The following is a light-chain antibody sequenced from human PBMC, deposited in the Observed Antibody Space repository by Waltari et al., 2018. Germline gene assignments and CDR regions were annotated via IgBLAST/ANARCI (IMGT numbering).Light chain of an antibody. J-gene: IGKJ4*01. CDR2: WAS. CDR3: QQYYGSPFT. CDR1: QRVFYSPNNKYY. Sequence: DVVMTQSPDSLAVSLGERATINCNSSQRVFYSPNNKYYLAWYQQTPGQPPKLLICWASPRDSGVPDRFSGSGYRTDFPLTSSRREAADVALCVCQQYYGSPFTFGGGTKVEIK. V-gene: IGKV4-1*01.